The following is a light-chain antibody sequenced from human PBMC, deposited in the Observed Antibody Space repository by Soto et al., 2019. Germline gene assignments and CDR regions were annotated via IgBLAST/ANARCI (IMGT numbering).Light chain of an antibody. CDR2: WAS. J-gene: IGKJ2*01. CDR3: QQYYSTPYT. CDR1: QSIVYNSNNKNY. V-gene: IGKV4-1*01. Sequence: DIVMTQSPDSLAVSLGERATINCKSSQSIVYNSNNKNYLAWYQQKPGQPPKLLIYWASTRESGVPDRFSVSGSGTDFTLTISSLQAEDVAVYYCQQYYSTPYTFGQGTKLEIK.